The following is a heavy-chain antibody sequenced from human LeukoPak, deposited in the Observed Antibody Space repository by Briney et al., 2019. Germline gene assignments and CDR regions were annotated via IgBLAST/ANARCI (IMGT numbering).Heavy chain of an antibody. J-gene: IGHJ3*02. V-gene: IGHV3-48*03. CDR2: ISSSGSTI. CDR1: GFTFSSYE. CDR3: ARDGAVAGYSSFLGATSDAFDI. D-gene: IGHD6-19*01. Sequence: PGGSLRLSCAASGFTFSSYEMNWVRQAPGKGLEWVSYISSSGSTIYYADSVKGRFTISRDNAKNSLYLQMNSLRAEDTAVYYCARDGAVAGYSSFLGATSDAFDIWGQGTMVTVSS.